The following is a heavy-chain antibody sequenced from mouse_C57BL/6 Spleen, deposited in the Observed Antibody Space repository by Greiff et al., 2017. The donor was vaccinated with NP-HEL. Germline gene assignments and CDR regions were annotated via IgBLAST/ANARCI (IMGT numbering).Heavy chain of an antibody. V-gene: IGHV1-26*01. CDR3: ARRRAGL. Sequence: EVQLQQSGPELVKPGASVKISCKASGYTFTDYYMNWVKQSHGKSLEWIGDINPNNGGTSYNQKFKGKATLTVDKSSSTAYMELRSLTSEDSAVYYCARRRAGLWGQGTTLTVSS. J-gene: IGHJ2*01. CDR1: GYTFTDYY. CDR2: INPNNGGT. D-gene: IGHD3-3*01.